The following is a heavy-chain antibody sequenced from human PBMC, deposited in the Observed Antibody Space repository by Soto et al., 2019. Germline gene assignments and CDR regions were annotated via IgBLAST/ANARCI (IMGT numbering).Heavy chain of an antibody. CDR1: GGSISSYY. J-gene: IGHJ6*02. CDR2: IYYSGST. D-gene: IGHD3-16*01. Sequence: SETLSLTCTVSGGSISSYYWSWIRQPPGKGLEWIGYIYYSGSTNYNPSLKSRVTISVDTSKNQFSLKLSSVTAADTAVYYCARDSHYFFSGPTGQRYGMAVWGRGTSDIGSS. CDR3: ARDSHYFFSGPTGQRYGMAV. V-gene: IGHV4-59*01.